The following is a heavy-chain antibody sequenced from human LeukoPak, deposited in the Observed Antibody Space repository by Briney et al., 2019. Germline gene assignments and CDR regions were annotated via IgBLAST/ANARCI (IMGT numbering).Heavy chain of an antibody. CDR2: IRYDGSNK. CDR3: ARDLRITFFGVVTATGGLDS. D-gene: IGHD3-3*01. V-gene: IGHV3-30*02. J-gene: IGHJ4*02. CDR1: GFTFSSYG. Sequence: GGSLRLSCAASGFTFSSYGMHWVRQAPGKGLEWVAFIRYDGSNKYYAASVKGRFTISRDNSNNMVYLEMDSLRFEDTALYYCARDLRITFFGVVTATGGLDSWGQGTLVTVSS.